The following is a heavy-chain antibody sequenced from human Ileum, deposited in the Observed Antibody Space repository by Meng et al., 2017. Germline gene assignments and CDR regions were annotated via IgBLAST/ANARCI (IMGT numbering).Heavy chain of an antibody. CDR1: GGTFSSYA. CDR2: IIPIFGTA. V-gene: IGHV1-69*06. J-gene: IGHJ5*02. Sequence: QGPLLKSGAEVKKPGSSVKVSCKASGGTFSSYAISWVRQAPGQGLEWMGGIIPIFGTANYAQKFQGRVTITADKSTSTAYMELSSLRSEDTAVYYCARVELTDTAMGRGWFDPWGQGTLVTVSS. D-gene: IGHD5-18*01. CDR3: ARVELTDTAMGRGWFDP.